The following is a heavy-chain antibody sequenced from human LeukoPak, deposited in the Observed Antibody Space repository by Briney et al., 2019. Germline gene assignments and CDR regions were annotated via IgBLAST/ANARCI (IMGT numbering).Heavy chain of an antibody. J-gene: IGHJ4*02. D-gene: IGHD6-19*01. Sequence: GGSLRLSCAASGFTFSSYAMHWVRQAPGKGLEWVAVISYDGSNKYYADSAKGRFTISRDNSKNTLYLQMNSLRAEDTAVYYCARDVSPGWDAFDYWGQGTLVTVSS. CDR3: ARDVSPGWDAFDY. V-gene: IGHV3-30-3*01. CDR1: GFTFSSYA. CDR2: ISYDGSNK.